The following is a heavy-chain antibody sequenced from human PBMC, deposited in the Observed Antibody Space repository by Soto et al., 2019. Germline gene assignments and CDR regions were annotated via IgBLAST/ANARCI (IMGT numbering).Heavy chain of an antibody. Sequence: SETLSLTCTVSGGSVSNDNFYWSWIRQPPGKGLEWIGYVHSSGITNYNPSLKRRVTISVDTSRNQFSLRLSSVTAADTAVYYCARGLTMGQLPSHFDHWGQGTLVTVS. J-gene: IGHJ5*02. CDR2: VHSSGIT. CDR3: ARGLTMGQLPSHFDH. D-gene: IGHD3-16*01. CDR1: GGSVSNDNFY. V-gene: IGHV4-61*01.